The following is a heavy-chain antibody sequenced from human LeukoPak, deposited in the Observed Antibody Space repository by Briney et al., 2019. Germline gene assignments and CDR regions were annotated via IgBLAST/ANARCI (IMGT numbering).Heavy chain of an antibody. Sequence: SETLSLTCAVCGGSFSGYYWSGIRQPPGKGVEWIGDINHSGTTDYNPSLKSRVTISVDTSKNQFSLKLSSVTAADTAVYYCARGWITFGGVISNWGQGTLVTVSS. J-gene: IGHJ4*02. CDR2: INHSGTT. CDR3: ARGWITFGGVISN. CDR1: GGSFSGYY. D-gene: IGHD3-16*02. V-gene: IGHV4-34*01.